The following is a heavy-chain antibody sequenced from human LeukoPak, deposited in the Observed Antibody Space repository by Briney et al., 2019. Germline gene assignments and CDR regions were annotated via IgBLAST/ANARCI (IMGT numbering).Heavy chain of an antibody. D-gene: IGHD6-13*01. CDR1: GYTFTSYG. Sequence: ASVKVSCKASGYTFTSYGISWVRQAPGQGLEGMGWISAYNGNTNYAQKLQGRVTMTTDTSTSTAYMELRSLRSDDTAVYYCARLRGGAAYYYMDVWGKGTTVTISS. CDR2: ISAYNGNT. CDR3: ARLRGGAAYYYMDV. V-gene: IGHV1-18*01. J-gene: IGHJ6*03.